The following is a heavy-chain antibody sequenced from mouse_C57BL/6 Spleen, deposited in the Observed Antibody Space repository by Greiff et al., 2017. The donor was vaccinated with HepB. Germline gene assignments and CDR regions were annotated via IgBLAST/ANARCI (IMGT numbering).Heavy chain of an antibody. J-gene: IGHJ3*01. V-gene: IGHV5-9*01. CDR1: GFTFSSYT. CDR3: ARGLYYDYGFAY. D-gene: IGHD2-4*01. Sequence: EVQGVESGGGLVKPGGSLKLSCAASGFTFSSYTMSWVRQTPEKRLEWVATISGGGGNTYYPDSVKGRFTISRDNAKNTLYPQMSSLRSEDTALYYCARGLYYDYGFAYWGQGTLVTVSA. CDR2: ISGGGGNT.